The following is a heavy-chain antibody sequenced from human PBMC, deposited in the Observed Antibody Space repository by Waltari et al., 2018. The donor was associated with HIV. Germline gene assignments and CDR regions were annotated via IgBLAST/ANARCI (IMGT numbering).Heavy chain of an antibody. J-gene: IGHJ4*02. CDR2: ISDTGDTA. CDR3: AKDRAPTVTRGYFDY. V-gene: IGHV3-23*01. CDR1: GFAFSSYA. Sequence: EVQLLESGGGLVQPGGSLILSCAASGFAFSSYAMSWVRQVPGKGLEWASVISDTGDTAYYADSVEGRFTISRDNSKNTLYLQMNNLRAEDTAVYYCAKDRAPTVTRGYFDYWGQGTLVTVSS. D-gene: IGHD4-17*01.